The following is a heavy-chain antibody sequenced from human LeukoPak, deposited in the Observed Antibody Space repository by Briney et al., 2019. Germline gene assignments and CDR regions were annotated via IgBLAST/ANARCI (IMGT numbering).Heavy chain of an antibody. CDR2: IYYSGST. D-gene: IGHD2-21*02. CDR1: GGSISSSSSY. Sequence: PSETLSLTCIVSGGSISSSSSYWGWIRQPPGKGLEWIGTIYYSGSTYYNPSLKSRVTISVDTSKNQFSLRLTSVTAADTAVYYCARAAYCGGDCYLFDYWGQGTLVTVFS. CDR3: ARAAYCGGDCYLFDY. V-gene: IGHV4-39*01. J-gene: IGHJ4*02.